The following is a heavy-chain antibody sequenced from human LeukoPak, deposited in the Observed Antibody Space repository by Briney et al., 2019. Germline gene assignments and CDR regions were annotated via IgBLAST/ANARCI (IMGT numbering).Heavy chain of an antibody. Sequence: ASVKVSCKVSGYTLTESSMHWVRQAPGKGLEWMGGFDPEDGEPIYAQKIQGRVTMTEDTSVHTAYMELRSLRSEDTAVYYCVTDIRSGWRNYWGQGTLITVSS. J-gene: IGHJ4*02. CDR3: VTDIRSGWRNY. D-gene: IGHD6-19*01. V-gene: IGHV1-24*01. CDR2: FDPEDGEP. CDR1: GYTLTESS.